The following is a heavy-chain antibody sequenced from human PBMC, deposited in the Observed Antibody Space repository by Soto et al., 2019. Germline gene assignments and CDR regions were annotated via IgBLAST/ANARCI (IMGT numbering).Heavy chain of an antibody. J-gene: IGHJ5*01. CDR3: AKDRRAGGNSAFYFDF. V-gene: IGHV3-23*01. CDR1: GFKFSSYA. Sequence: GGSLRLSCAASGFKFSSYAMSWVRQAPGKGLEWVSLISATGGGTYYADSVKGRFTISRDNSDNTLYLQVHSLRAEDTAVYSCAKDRRAGGNSAFYFDFWGQGAQVTVSS. CDR2: ISATGGGT. D-gene: IGHD3-16*01.